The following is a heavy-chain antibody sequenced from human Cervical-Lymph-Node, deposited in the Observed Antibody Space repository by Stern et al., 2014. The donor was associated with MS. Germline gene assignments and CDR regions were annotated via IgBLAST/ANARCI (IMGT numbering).Heavy chain of an antibody. D-gene: IGHD2-8*02. V-gene: IGHV1-2*04. J-gene: IGHJ6*02. CDR1: GYTFTGYY. Sequence: MQLVEYGAEVKKPGASVKVSCKASGYTFTGYYMHWVRQAPGQGLEWMGWINPNSGGTNYAQKFQGWVTMTRDTSISTAYMELSRLRSDDTAVYYCARDPGPLPRYYYGMDVWGQGTTVTVSS. CDR2: INPNSGGT. CDR3: ARDPGPLPRYYYGMDV.